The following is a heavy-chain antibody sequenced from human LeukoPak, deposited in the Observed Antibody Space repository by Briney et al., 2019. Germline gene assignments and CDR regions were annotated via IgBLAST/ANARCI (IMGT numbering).Heavy chain of an antibody. Sequence: GGSLRLSCAASGFTFSSYSMNWVRQAPGKGLEWVSSISSSSSYIYYADSVKGRFTISRDNAKNSLYLQMNSLRAEDTAVYYCAKVLGVEPRDYYMDVWGKGTTVTVSS. CDR3: AKVLGVEPRDYYMDV. J-gene: IGHJ6*03. V-gene: IGHV3-21*04. CDR2: ISSSSSYI. D-gene: IGHD3-3*02. CDR1: GFTFSSYS.